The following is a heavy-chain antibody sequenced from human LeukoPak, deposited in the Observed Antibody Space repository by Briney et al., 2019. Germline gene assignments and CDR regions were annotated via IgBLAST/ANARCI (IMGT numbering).Heavy chain of an antibody. Sequence: PGGSLRLSCAASGFTFSSYWMHWVRQAPGKGLVWVSRINSDGSSTSYADSVKGRFTISRDNAKNTLYLQMNSLRAEDTAVYYCASSGYCSGGSCPPYAFDIWGQGTMVTVSS. CDR1: GFTFSSYW. V-gene: IGHV3-74*01. CDR2: INSDGSST. J-gene: IGHJ3*02. CDR3: ASSGYCSGGSCPPYAFDI. D-gene: IGHD2-15*01.